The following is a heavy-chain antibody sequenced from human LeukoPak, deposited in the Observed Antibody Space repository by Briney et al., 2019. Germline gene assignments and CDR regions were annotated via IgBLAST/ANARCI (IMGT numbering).Heavy chain of an antibody. Sequence: GGSLRLSCAASGFAVSSNYMTWVRQAPGKGLEWVSVIYSGGNTYYADSVKGRFTISRDNTKNTVYLQMNSLRADDTAVYYCARDVGFIVGATPGAFDIWGQGTMVTVSS. D-gene: IGHD1-26*01. J-gene: IGHJ3*02. CDR1: GFAVSSNY. V-gene: IGHV3-66*01. CDR2: IYSGGNT. CDR3: ARDVGFIVGATPGAFDI.